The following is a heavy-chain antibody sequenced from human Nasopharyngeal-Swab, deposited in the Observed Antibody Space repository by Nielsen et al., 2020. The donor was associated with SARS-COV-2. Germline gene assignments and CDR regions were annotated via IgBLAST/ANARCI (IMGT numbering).Heavy chain of an antibody. Sequence: GESLKISCKTSGYSFTDYWIGWVRQMPGKGLEWMGVIYPGDSDTRYSPSFQGQVTISADKSINTAYLQWGRLQASDTAMYYCARQGGEVRDTALDYWGQGTLVTVSS. CDR3: ARQGGEVRDTALDY. J-gene: IGHJ4*02. D-gene: IGHD5-18*01. CDR2: IYPGDSDT. V-gene: IGHV5-51*01. CDR1: GYSFTDYW.